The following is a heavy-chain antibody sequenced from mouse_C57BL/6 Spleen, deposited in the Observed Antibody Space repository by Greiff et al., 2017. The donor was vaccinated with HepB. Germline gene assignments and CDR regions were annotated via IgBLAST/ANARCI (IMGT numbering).Heavy chain of an antibody. CDR3: ARYGDYGGAWFAY. CDR1: GYAFSSYW. J-gene: IGHJ3*01. V-gene: IGHV1-80*01. D-gene: IGHD2-4*01. Sequence: VQLVESGAELVKPGASVKISCKASGYAFSSYWMNWVKQRPGKGLEWIGQIYPGDGDTNYNGKFKGKATLTADKSSSTAYMQLSSLTSEDSAVYFCARYGDYGGAWFAYWGQGTLVTVSA. CDR2: IYPGDGDT.